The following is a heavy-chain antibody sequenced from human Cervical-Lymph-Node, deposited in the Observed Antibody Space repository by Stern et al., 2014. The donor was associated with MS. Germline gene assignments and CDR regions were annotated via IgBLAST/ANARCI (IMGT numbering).Heavy chain of an antibody. CDR3: ARVPARVVLLEEVGYFDL. Sequence: QVQLVESGPGLVKPSETLSLTCTVSGGSISSYYWSWIRQPPGKGLEWIGYIYYSGSTNYNPSLKSRVTISVDTSKNQFSLKLSSVTAADTAVYYCARVPARVVLLEEVGYFDLWGRGTLVTVSS. J-gene: IGHJ2*01. V-gene: IGHV4-59*01. D-gene: IGHD1-26*01. CDR2: IYYSGST. CDR1: GGSISSYY.